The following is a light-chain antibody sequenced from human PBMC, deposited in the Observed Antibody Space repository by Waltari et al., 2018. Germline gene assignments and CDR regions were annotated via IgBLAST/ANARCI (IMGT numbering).Light chain of an antibody. CDR3: QQYNRWPPIT. CDR2: DAS. CDR1: QSVYTN. J-gene: IGKJ5*01. V-gene: IGKV3D-15*01. Sequence: EIVMTQSPATLSVSPAGRATLSCRASQSVYTNLAWYQQKPGQAPRLLIYDASTRATGIPARFTGSGSGTEFTLTISSLQSEDSAVYSCQQYNRWPPITFGQGTRLEIK.